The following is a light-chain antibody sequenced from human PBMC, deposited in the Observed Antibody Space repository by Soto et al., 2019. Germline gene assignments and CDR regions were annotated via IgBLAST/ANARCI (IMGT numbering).Light chain of an antibody. V-gene: IGLV2-14*01. CDR3: SSYTSSSTLGV. J-gene: IGLJ2*01. CDR2: DVT. Sequence: QSALTQPASVSGSPGQSITISCTGTSSDVGGYNYVSWYQQHPGKVPKLMIYDVTNRPSGVSNRFSGSKSGNTASLTISGLQEEDEDDYYCSSYTSSSTLGVFGGGTKVTVL. CDR1: SSDVGGYNY.